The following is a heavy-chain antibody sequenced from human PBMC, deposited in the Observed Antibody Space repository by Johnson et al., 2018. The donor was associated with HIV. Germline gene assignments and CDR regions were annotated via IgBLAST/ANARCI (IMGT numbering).Heavy chain of an antibody. Sequence: EVQLVESGGGVVQPGRSLRLSCAASGFTVSSDGMHWVRQAPGKGLVWVSRINSDGSSTSYADSVKGRFTISRDNSKNTLYLQMDSLRVEDSAVYYCARDGVYSSPHDAFDIWGQGTMVTVSS. CDR2: INSDGSST. CDR3: ARDGVYSSPHDAFDI. CDR1: GFTVSSDG. V-gene: IGHV3-74*01. D-gene: IGHD6-13*01. J-gene: IGHJ3*02.